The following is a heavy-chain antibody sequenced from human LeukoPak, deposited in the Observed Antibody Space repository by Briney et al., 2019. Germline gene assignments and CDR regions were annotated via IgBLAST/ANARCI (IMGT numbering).Heavy chain of an antibody. CDR2: ISGSGGST. D-gene: IGHD4-17*01. J-gene: IGHJ2*01. Sequence: LTGGSLRLSCAASGFTFSSYAMSWVRQAPGKGLEWVSAISGSGGSTYYADSVKGRFTISRDNSKNTLYLQMNSLRAEDTAVYYCATLYGDYNWYFDLWGRGTLVTVSS. V-gene: IGHV3-23*01. CDR1: GFTFSSYA. CDR3: ATLYGDYNWYFDL.